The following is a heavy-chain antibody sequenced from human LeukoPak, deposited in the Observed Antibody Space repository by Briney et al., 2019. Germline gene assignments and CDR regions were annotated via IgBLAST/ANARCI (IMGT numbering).Heavy chain of an antibody. J-gene: IGHJ4*02. Sequence: GGSLRLSCAASGFTFSSYAMSWVRQAPGKGLEWVSAISGSGGSTYYADSVKGRFTSSRDNSKNTQYLQMNSLRAEDTAVYYCAKDSVVRGAGFWGQGTLVTVSS. CDR2: ISGSGGST. CDR1: GFTFSSYA. V-gene: IGHV3-23*01. CDR3: AKDSVVRGAGF. D-gene: IGHD3-10*01.